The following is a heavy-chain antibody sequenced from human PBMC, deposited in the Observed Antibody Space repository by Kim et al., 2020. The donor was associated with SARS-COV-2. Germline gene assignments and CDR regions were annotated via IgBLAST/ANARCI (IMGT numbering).Heavy chain of an antibody. CDR1: GGTFSSYA. Sequence: SVKVSCKASGGTFSSYAISWVRQAPGQGLEWMGGIIPIFGTANYAQKFQGRVTITADESTSTAYMELSSLRSEDTAVYYCASPFNYDFWSGYYYYYYYGMDVWGQGTTVTVSS. CDR2: IIPIFGTA. CDR3: ASPFNYDFWSGYYYYYYYGMDV. D-gene: IGHD3-3*01. V-gene: IGHV1-69*13. J-gene: IGHJ6*02.